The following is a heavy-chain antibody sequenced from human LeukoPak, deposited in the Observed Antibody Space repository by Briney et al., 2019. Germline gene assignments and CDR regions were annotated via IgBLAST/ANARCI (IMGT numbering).Heavy chain of an antibody. Sequence: SVKVSCKASGGTFSSYAISWVRQAPGQGLEWMGGIIPIFGTANYAQKFQGRVTITTDESTSTAYMELSSLRSEDTAVYYCARSPGVVREGYYYYYMDVWGKGTTVTVSS. CDR3: ARSPGVVREGYYYYYMDV. D-gene: IGHD3-3*01. J-gene: IGHJ6*03. CDR1: GGTFSSYA. CDR2: IIPIFGTA. V-gene: IGHV1-69*05.